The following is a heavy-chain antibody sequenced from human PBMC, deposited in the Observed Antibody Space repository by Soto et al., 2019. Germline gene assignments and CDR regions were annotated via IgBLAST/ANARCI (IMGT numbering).Heavy chain of an antibody. J-gene: IGHJ6*02. CDR2: IWYDGSNK. Sequence: PGGSLRLSCAASGFTFSSYGMHWVRQAPGKGLEWVAVIWYDGSNKYYADSVKGRFTISRDDSKNTLYLQMNSLRAEDTAVYYCARDLVVKETPRRGNYYGMDVWGQGTTVTVSS. D-gene: IGHD3-16*02. V-gene: IGHV3-33*01. CDR3: ARDLVVKETPRRGNYYGMDV. CDR1: GFTFSSYG.